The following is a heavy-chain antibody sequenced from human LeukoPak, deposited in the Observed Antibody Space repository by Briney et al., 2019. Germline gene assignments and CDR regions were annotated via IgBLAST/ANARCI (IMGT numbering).Heavy chain of an antibody. Sequence: ASVKVSCKASGGTFSSYAISWVRQAPGQGLEWMGRIIPIFGIANYAQKFQGRVTITADKSTSTAYMELSSLRSEDTAVYYCAGEMATNKELDYWGQGTLVTVSS. V-gene: IGHV1-69*04. CDR3: AGEMATNKELDY. CDR1: GGTFSSYA. J-gene: IGHJ4*02. CDR2: IIPIFGIA. D-gene: IGHD5-24*01.